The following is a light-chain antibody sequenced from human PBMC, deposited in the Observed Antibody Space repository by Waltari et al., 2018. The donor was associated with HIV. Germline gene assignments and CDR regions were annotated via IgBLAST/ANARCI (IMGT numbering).Light chain of an antibody. CDR3: AVWDDTLNGPV. V-gene: IGLV1-47*01. CDR1: NSHVGSTY. Sequence: QPVLTQPPSTSGTSGQRVTITCSASNSHVGSTYTYFYRQSPGAAPNPLIYSNNQQPSGVADRFSGSKSGTSASLAISGLRSGDEADYYCAVWDDTLNGPVFGGGTRVTVL. CDR2: SNN. J-gene: IGLJ2*01.